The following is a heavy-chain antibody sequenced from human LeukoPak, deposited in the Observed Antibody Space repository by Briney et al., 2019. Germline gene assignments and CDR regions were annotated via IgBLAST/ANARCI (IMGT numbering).Heavy chain of an antibody. V-gene: IGHV3-30*18. Sequence: PGGSLRLSCAASGFTFSSYGMHWVRRAPGKGLEWVAVISYDGSNKYYADSVKGRFTISRDNSKNTLYLQMNSLRAEDTAVYYYAKRGYFDYWGQGTLVTVSS. CDR1: GFTFSSYG. CDR3: AKRGYFDY. J-gene: IGHJ4*02. CDR2: ISYDGSNK.